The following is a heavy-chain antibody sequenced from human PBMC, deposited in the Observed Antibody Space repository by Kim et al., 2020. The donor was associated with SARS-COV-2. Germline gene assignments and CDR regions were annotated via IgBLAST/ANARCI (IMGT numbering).Heavy chain of an antibody. CDR1: GFTFSSCA. CDR3: ARDPGSRLRGLTYSYYGMDV. V-gene: IGHV3-30-3*01. CDR2: ISYDGSNK. D-gene: IGHD3-10*01. J-gene: IGHJ6*02. Sequence: GGSLRHSCAASGFTFSSCAMHWVRQAPGKGLEWVAVISYDGSNKNYADSVKGRFTISRDNSKNTLYLQMNSLRAEDTALYYCARDPGSRLRGLTYSYYGMDVWGQGTTVTVSS.